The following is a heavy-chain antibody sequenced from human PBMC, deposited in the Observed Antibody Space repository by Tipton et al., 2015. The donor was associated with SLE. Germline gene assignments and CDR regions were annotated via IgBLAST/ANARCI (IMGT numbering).Heavy chain of an antibody. CDR1: GDSISSHY. Sequence: TLSLTCTVSGDSISSHYWSWIRQPAGKGLEWIGRIYPSGSINYNPSLKSRVSMSVDTSKNQFSLKLSSVTAADTGLYYCARDGSVSPLDVWGQGTSVVVSS. V-gene: IGHV4-4*07. CDR3: ARDGSVSPLDV. CDR2: IYPSGSI. D-gene: IGHD5/OR15-5a*01. J-gene: IGHJ3*01.